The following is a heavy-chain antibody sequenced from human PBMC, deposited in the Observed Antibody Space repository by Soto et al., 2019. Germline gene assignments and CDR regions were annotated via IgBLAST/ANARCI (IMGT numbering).Heavy chain of an antibody. J-gene: IGHJ4*02. Sequence: GASAKVFSKASGYAFSTYYMHWVGQAPGQGLEWMGLIYSSGSSTTYNQKFQAGVTMTTAKSTSTAALELSSLRSENTTVIYCARGIAVAIHAGIDYWGQGTLVTVSS. CDR2: IYSSGSST. V-gene: IGHV1-46*01. CDR1: GYAFSTYY. CDR3: ARGIAVAIHAGIDY. D-gene: IGHD6-19*01.